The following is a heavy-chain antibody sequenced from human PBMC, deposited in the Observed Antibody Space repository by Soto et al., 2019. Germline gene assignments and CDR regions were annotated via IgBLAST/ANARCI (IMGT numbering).Heavy chain of an antibody. CDR1: GFIFATNT. J-gene: IGHJ4*02. CDR3: VKEGISNYNEYFDY. D-gene: IGHD4-4*01. CDR2: ITGSGIYT. Sequence: VQLVGSGGGLVKPGGSLRLSCAASGFIFATNTNNWVRQAPGKGLEWVSSITGSGIYTRYADSVKGRFTISRDNAKASLYLQMNSLGAEDTAVYYCVKEGISNYNEYFDYWGQGTLVTVSS. V-gene: IGHV3-21*02.